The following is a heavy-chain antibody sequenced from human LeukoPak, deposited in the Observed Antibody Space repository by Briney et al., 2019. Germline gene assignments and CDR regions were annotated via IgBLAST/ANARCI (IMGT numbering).Heavy chain of an antibody. Sequence: PGGSLRLSCAASGFTFSSYAMSWVRQAPGKGLEWVSAISGSGGSTYYADSVKGRFTISRDNSKNTLYLQMNSLRAEDTAVYYCATAPDIVVVVAATDYWGQGTLVTVSS. CDR2: ISGSGGST. V-gene: IGHV3-23*01. CDR1: GFTFSSYA. D-gene: IGHD2-15*01. CDR3: ATAPDIVVVVAATDY. J-gene: IGHJ4*02.